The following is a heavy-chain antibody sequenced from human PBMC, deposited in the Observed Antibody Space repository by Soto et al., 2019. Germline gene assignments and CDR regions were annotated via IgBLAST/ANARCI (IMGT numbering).Heavy chain of an antibody. Sequence: SETLSLTCAFSGYSIGSGYYCGWIRQPPGKGLEWMGSIYHSGSTYYNPSLKSRVTISVDTSKNQFSLKLSSVTAADTAVYYCAREVLRLGIAAAGNPHLHYYAMDVWGQGTTVTVSS. CDR1: GYSIGSGYY. CDR2: IYHSGST. V-gene: IGHV4-38-2*02. CDR3: AREVLRLGIAAAGNPHLHYYAMDV. D-gene: IGHD6-13*01. J-gene: IGHJ6*02.